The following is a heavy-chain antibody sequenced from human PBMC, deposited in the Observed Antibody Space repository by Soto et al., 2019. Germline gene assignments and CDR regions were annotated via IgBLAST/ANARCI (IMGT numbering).Heavy chain of an antibody. J-gene: IGHJ4*02. CDR3: ARDLSFGSLDFDY. Sequence: LRLSCVASGFTFKNYGMHWVRQAPGKGLEWVADFWADGRTTYYADSVRGRFSISRDNVRNTLYLQMDSLRADDTAVYYCARDLSFGSLDFDYWGRGTLVTVSS. CDR2: FWADGRTT. D-gene: IGHD3-10*01. V-gene: IGHV3-33*01. CDR1: GFTFKNYG.